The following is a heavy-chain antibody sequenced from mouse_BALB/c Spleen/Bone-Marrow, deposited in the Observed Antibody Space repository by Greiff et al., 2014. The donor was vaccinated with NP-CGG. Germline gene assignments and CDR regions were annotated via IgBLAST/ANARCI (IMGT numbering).Heavy chain of an antibody. J-gene: IGHJ3*01. V-gene: IGHV14-3*02. CDR3: ATYYYGSSWGFAY. CDR1: GFNIKDTY. Sequence: EVKLTESGAELVKPGASVKLSCTASGFNIKDTYMHWVKQRPEQGLEWIGRIDPANGNTKYDPKFQGKATITADTSSNTAYLQLSSLTSEDTAVYYCATYYYGSSWGFAYWGQGTLVTVSA. CDR2: IDPANGNT. D-gene: IGHD1-1*01.